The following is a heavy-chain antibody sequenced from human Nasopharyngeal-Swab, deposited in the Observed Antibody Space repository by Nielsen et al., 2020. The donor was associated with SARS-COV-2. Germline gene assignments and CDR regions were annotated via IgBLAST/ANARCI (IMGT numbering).Heavy chain of an antibody. CDR1: GYSFTTYW. Sequence: GGSLRLSCQGSGYSFTTYWIAWVRQMPGKGLEWMGIIYPGNSDTRYSPSFQGQVTISADKSISTAYLQWSSLKASDTAMYYCAWKSSGWYGSYDYWGQGTLATVSS. D-gene: IGHD6-19*01. CDR2: IYPGNSDT. V-gene: IGHV5-51*01. J-gene: IGHJ4*02. CDR3: AWKSSGWYGSYDY.